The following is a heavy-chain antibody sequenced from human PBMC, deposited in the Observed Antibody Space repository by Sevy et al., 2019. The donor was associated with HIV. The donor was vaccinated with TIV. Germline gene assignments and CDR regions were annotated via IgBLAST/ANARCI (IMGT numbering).Heavy chain of an antibody. CDR3: ARDGGCTSTSCLLYFDY. CDR2: ISSGSSYI. Sequence: GGSLRLSCTASGFTFSSYVINWVRQAPGKGLEWVSSISSGSSYIYYADSVKGRFTISRDNAKNSLYLQMNSLRAEDTAIYYCARDGGCTSTSCLLYFDYWGQGTPVTVSS. CDR1: GFTFSSYV. J-gene: IGHJ4*02. D-gene: IGHD2-2*01. V-gene: IGHV3-21*01.